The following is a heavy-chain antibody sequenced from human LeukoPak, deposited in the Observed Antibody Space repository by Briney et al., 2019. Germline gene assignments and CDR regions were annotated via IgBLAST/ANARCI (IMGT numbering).Heavy chain of an antibody. CDR1: GYTFTSYY. J-gene: IGHJ6*02. D-gene: IGHD3-10*01. CDR3: ATYGSGAGMDV. Sequence: ASVKVSCKASGYTFTSYYMHWVRQAPGQGLEWMGIINPSGGSTSYAQKFQGRVTMTRDTSTSTVYMELSSLRSEDTAVYYCATYGSGAGMDVWGQGTTVTVSS. CDR2: INPSGGST. V-gene: IGHV1-46*01.